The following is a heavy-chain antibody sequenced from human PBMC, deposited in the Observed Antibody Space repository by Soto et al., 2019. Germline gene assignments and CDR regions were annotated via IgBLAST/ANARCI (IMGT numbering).Heavy chain of an antibody. V-gene: IGHV3-23*01. CDR2: ISGSGGSS. D-gene: IGHD6-13*01. J-gene: IGHJ6*02. CDR3: AKVTKRAAAGRYEYYKYGMDV. Sequence: GSLRLSCAAAGFAFSTYAMTWVRQAPGKGLEWVSVISGSGGSSYYAASVKGRFTISRDNSKKTLFLQMNGLSAEDTAVYYFAKVTKRAAAGRYEYYKYGMDVWGQGTTVTVSS. CDR1: GFAFSTYA.